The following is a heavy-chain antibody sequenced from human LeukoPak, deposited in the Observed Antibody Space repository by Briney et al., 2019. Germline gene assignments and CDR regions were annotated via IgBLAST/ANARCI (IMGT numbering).Heavy chain of an antibody. CDR2: ISESSDYI. D-gene: IGHD5-24*01. Sequence: GGSLRLSCAASGFTFSNYRMDWVRQAPGKGLEWVASISESSDYIYYADSVKGRFTISRDNAIHSLYLQVNSLRAEDTAIYYCARGREDGYNAPFDYWGLGTLVTVSS. CDR3: ARGREDGYNAPFDY. CDR1: GFTFSNYR. V-gene: IGHV3-21*01. J-gene: IGHJ4*02.